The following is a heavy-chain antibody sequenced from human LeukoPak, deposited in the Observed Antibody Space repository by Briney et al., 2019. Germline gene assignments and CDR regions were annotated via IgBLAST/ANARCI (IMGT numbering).Heavy chain of an antibody. D-gene: IGHD3-22*01. J-gene: IGHJ4*02. V-gene: IGHV3-48*01. CDR3: ASLYYDRPY. CDR2: ISSSSSTI. Sequence: PGGSLRLSCAASGFTFSSYSMNWVRQAPGKGLEWVSYISSSSSTIYYADSVKGRFTISRDNSKNTLYLQMNSLRAEDTAVYYCASLYYDRPYWGQGTLVTVSS. CDR1: GFTFSSYS.